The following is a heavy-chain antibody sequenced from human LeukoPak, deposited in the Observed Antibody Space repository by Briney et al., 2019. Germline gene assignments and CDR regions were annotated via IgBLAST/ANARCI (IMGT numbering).Heavy chain of an antibody. V-gene: IGHV3-21*04. CDR1: GFTFSSYA. J-gene: IGHJ3*02. CDR3: ARDRRLLWFISKSVYDAFDI. Sequence: GGSLRLSCAASGFTFSSYAMSWVRQAPGKGLEWVSSISSSSSYIYYADSVKGRFTISRDNAKNSLYLQMNSLRAEDTAVYYCARDRRLLWFISKSVYDAFDIWGQGTMVTVSS. D-gene: IGHD3-10*01. CDR2: ISSSSSYI.